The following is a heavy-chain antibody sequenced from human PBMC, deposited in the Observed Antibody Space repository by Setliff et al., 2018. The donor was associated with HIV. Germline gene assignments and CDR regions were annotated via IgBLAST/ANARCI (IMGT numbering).Heavy chain of an antibody. V-gene: IGHV3-11*01. CDR2: INVDGSAT. CDR3: AREVVLTIGCLDS. J-gene: IGHJ4*02. D-gene: IGHD3-3*01. Sequence: PGGSLRLSCTASSSTLRDHYITWIRQAPGKGLEWVSYINVDGSATFYADSVKGRFTISRDNTKNSVDLQMSSLRADDTAVYYCAREVVLTIGCLDSWGQGKMVTVS. CDR1: SSTLRDHY.